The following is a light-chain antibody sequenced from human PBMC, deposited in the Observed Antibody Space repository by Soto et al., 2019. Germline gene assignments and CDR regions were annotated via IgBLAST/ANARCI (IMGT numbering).Light chain of an antibody. V-gene: IGKV1-39*01. CDR2: GAS. J-gene: IGKJ2*01. CDR1: QFISTY. Sequence: DIQMTQSPSSLSASVGDRVTITCRASQFISTYLNWYQQKPGKAPNLLIYGASSLQSGVPSRLSGSRSGTDFTLTIGSLQPEDSATNYCQQSYITPATFGQGTKLEIK. CDR3: QQSYITPAT.